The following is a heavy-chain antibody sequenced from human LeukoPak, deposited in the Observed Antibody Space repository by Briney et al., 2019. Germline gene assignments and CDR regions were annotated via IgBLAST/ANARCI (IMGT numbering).Heavy chain of an antibody. J-gene: IGHJ6*03. CDR1: GFTFSSYW. V-gene: IGHV3-7*01. D-gene: IGHD3-10*01. CDR3: ARGRTVRGVIKFYYYMDV. CDR2: IKKDGSEK. Sequence: GGSLRLSCAASGFTFSSYWMSWVRQAPGKGLEWVANIKKDGSEKYYVDSVKGRFTISRDNAKNYLYLKLNSLRAEDTAVYYCARGRTVRGVIKFYYYMDVWGKGTTITVSS.